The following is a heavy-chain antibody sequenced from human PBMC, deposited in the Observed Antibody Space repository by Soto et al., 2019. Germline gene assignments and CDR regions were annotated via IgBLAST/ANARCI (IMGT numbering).Heavy chain of an antibody. D-gene: IGHD2-15*01. CDR3: ARGGNCIVSSCPLGSHYGMDV. CDR1: GGSFSGYY. CDR2: IGHSGSA. J-gene: IGHJ6*02. V-gene: IGHV4-34*01. Sequence: SETLSLTSAVYGGSFSGYYWTWIRQPPGQGLEWVGEIGHSGSATYSPSLKSRVTISVDTSNNQFSLRLGSVTAADTAVYYCARGGNCIVSSCPLGSHYGMDVWGQGTTVTVSS.